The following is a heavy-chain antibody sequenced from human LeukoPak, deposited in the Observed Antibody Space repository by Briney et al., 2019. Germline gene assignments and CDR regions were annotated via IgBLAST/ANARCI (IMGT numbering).Heavy chain of an antibody. J-gene: IGHJ4*02. CDR1: GYKFTSYW. D-gene: IGHD3-10*01. CDR2: IYPSDSDT. CDR3: AKGDGEFEY. Sequence: GESLKISRKASGYKFTSYWIGWMRQMPGKGLEWMGVIYPSDSDTRYNVSFEGQVTISADKSINTAYLQWSSLRPSDTAVYYCAKGDGEFEYWGQGTLVTVSS. V-gene: IGHV5-51*01.